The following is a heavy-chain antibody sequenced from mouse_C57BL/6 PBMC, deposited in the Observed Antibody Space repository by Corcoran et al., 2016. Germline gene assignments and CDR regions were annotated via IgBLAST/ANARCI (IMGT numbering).Heavy chain of an antibody. CDR1: GYTFTDYY. Sequence: EVQLQQSGPELVKPGASVKISCKASGYTFTDYYMNWVKQSHGKSLEWIGDINPNNGGTSYNQKFKGKATLTVDKSSSTAYMELLILTSEDSAAYYCARIPDCYPLFDYWGQGTLVTVSA. D-gene: IGHD2-3*01. J-gene: IGHJ3*01. CDR3: ARIPDCYPLFDY. CDR2: INPNNGGT. V-gene: IGHV1-26*01.